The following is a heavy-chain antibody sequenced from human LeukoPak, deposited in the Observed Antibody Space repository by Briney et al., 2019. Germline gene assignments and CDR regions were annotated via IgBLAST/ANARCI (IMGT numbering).Heavy chain of an antibody. V-gene: IGHV3-74*01. CDR3: ARDYCDSSGYSTFDY. CDR1: GFTFSSYG. CDR2: INSDGSST. J-gene: IGHJ4*02. Sequence: GGSLRLSCAASGFTFSSYGMSWVRQAPGKGLVWVSRINSDGSSTSYADSVKGRFTISRDNAKNTLYLQMNSLRAEDTAVYYCARDYCDSSGYSTFDYWGQGTLVTVSS. D-gene: IGHD3-22*01.